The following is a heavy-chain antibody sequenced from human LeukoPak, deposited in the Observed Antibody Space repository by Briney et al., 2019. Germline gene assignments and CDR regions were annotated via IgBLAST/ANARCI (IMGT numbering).Heavy chain of an antibody. CDR2: IIPIFGTA. V-gene: IGHV1-69*13. D-gene: IGHD6-6*01. CDR1: GGTFSTYA. J-gene: IGHJ3*02. CDR3: ARGIAARQGAFDI. Sequence: GASVRVSSKASGGTFSTYAISWGRQAPGQGLEWMGGIIPIFGTANYAQKFQGRVTITADESTSTAYMELSSLRSEDTAVYYCARGIAARQGAFDIWGQGTMVTVSS.